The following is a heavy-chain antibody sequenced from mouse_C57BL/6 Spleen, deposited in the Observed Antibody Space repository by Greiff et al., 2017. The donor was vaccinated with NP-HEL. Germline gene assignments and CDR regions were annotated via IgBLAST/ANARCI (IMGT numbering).Heavy chain of an antibody. D-gene: IGHD2-4*01. CDR3: ARELRRRGGYAMGY. Sequence: EVKVEESGGGLVKPGGSLKLSCAASGFTFSDYGMHWVRQAPEKGLEWVAYISSGSSTIYYADTVKGRFTISRDNAKNTLFLQMTSLRSEDTAMYYCARELRRRGGYAMGYWGQGTSVTVSS. CDR1: GFTFSDYG. J-gene: IGHJ4*01. CDR2: ISSGSSTI. V-gene: IGHV5-17*01.